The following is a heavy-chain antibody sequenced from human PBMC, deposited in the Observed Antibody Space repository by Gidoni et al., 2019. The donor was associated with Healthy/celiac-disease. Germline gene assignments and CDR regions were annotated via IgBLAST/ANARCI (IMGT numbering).Heavy chain of an antibody. CDR2: INPSGGST. V-gene: IGHV1-46*01. CDR3: ASTHSSGWYHYFDY. Sequence: QVQLVQSGAEVKKPGASVKVSCKASGYTFASYYMHGVRQAPGEGLEWMGIINPSGGSTSYAQKFQGRVTMTRDTSTSTVYMELSSLRSEDTAVYYCASTHSSGWYHYFDYWGQGTLVTVSS. CDR1: GYTFASYY. J-gene: IGHJ4*02. D-gene: IGHD6-19*01.